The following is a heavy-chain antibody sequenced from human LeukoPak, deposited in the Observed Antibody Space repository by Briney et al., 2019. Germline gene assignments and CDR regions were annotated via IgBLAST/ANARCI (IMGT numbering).Heavy chain of an antibody. CDR1: GGSISSSSYY. CDR3: AGDYGSGSPDY. D-gene: IGHD3-10*01. V-gene: IGHV4-39*07. Sequence: KPSETLSLTCTVSGGSISSSSYYWGWIRQPPGKGLEWIGSIYYSGSTYYNPSLKSRVTISVDTSKNQFSLKLSSVTAADTAVYYCAGDYGSGSPDYWGQGTLVTVSS. CDR2: IYYSGST. J-gene: IGHJ4*02.